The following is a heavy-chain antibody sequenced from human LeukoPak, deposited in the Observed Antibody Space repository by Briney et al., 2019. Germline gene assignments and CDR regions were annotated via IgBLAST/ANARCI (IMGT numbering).Heavy chain of an antibody. D-gene: IGHD6-19*01. CDR1: GFTFRSFE. CDR2: ISSGATTI. Sequence: WGSLRLSCAASGFTFRSFEMNWVRQAPGKGLEWVAYISSGATTIYYAASVKGRFTFARAYAKNSPFLQSYSLRAEDTAFYYFALLAVASVFHYGSQGTLVTV. J-gene: IGHJ1*01. CDR3: ALLAVASVFHY. V-gene: IGHV3-48*03.